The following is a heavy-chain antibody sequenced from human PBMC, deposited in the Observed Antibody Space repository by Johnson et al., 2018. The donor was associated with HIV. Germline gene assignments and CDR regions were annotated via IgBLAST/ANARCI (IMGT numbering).Heavy chain of an antibody. CDR3: AREWELLGSAFDI. J-gene: IGHJ3*02. Sequence: QVQLVESGGGLVQPGGSLRLSCEASGFTFKNYAMPWVRQAPGKGLAWVAVIWSDGSKQPYADSVKGRFTISRDNSKNTLYLQMNSLRAEDTAVYYCAREWELLGSAFDIWGQGTMVTVSS. CDR1: GFTFKNYA. CDR2: IWSDGSKQ. V-gene: IGHV3-33*01. D-gene: IGHD1-26*01.